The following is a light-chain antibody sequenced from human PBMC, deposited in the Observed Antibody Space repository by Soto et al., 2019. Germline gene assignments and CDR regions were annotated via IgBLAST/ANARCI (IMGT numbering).Light chain of an antibody. Sequence: EIVMTQSPATLSVSPGERATLSFMASRSVSXNLAWYQQNPGQAPRLLIYGASTRATGVPARFSGSGSGTEFTLTISSLQSEDFAVYFCQQYADWPKTFGQGTKVDIK. V-gene: IGKV3-15*01. J-gene: IGKJ1*01. CDR3: QQYADWPKT. CDR2: GAS. CDR1: RSVSXN.